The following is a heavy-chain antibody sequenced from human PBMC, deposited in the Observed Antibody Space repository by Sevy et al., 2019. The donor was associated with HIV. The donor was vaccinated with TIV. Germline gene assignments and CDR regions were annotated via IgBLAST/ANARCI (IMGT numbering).Heavy chain of an antibody. CDR1: GFTFTSSA. V-gene: IGHV1-58*01. Sequence: KISCKASGFTFTSSAVQWVRQARGQRLEWIGWIVVGSGNTNYAQKFQERVTITRDMSTSTAYMELSSLRSEDTAVYYCAVDGAITIFGVVPYYYYYGMDVWGQGTTVTVSS. D-gene: IGHD3-3*01. CDR2: IVVGSGNT. J-gene: IGHJ6*02. CDR3: AVDGAITIFGVVPYYYYYGMDV.